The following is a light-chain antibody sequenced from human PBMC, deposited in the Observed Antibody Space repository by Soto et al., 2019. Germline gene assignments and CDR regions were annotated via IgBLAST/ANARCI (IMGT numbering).Light chain of an antibody. Sequence: EIVMTQSPATLSVSPGGRVTLSCRASQSVSSNLAWYQQKLGQAPRLLIYGASTRATGIPARFSGSGSGTDFTLTISSLQSEDFAVYYCQQYNPKSYTFGQGTKLEIK. J-gene: IGKJ2*01. V-gene: IGKV3-15*01. CDR3: QQYNPKSYT. CDR1: QSVSSN. CDR2: GAS.